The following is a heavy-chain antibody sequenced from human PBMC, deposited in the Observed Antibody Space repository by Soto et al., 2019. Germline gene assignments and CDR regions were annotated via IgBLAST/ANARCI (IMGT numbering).Heavy chain of an antibody. V-gene: IGHV1-3*01. J-gene: IGHJ5*02. Sequence: ASVKVSCKASGYTFTSYAMHWVRQAPGQRLEWMGWINADNGNTKYSQKFQGRVTITRDTSASTAYMELSSLRSEDTAVYYCASGSRYCSSTSCYSPPFFDPWGQGTLVTVSS. CDR2: INADNGNT. CDR1: GYTFTSYA. CDR3: ASGSRYCSSTSCYSPPFFDP. D-gene: IGHD2-2*02.